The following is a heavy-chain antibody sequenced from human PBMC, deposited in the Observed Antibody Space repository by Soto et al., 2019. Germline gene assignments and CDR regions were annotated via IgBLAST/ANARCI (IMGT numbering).Heavy chain of an antibody. CDR1: GGSISSYY. CDR3: AREAGDY. Sequence: SETLSLTWTVSGGSISSYYWSWIRQPPGKGLEWIGYIYYSGSTNYNPYLKSRVTISVDTSKNQFSLKLSSVTAADTAVYYCAREAGDYWGQGTLVTASS. CDR2: IYYSGST. D-gene: IGHD6-19*01. J-gene: IGHJ4*02. V-gene: IGHV4-59*01.